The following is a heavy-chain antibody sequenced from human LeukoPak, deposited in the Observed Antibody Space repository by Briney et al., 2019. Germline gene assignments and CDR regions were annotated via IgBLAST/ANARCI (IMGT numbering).Heavy chain of an antibody. Sequence: SETLSLTCTVSGGSISSYYRSWIRQPPGKGLEWIGYIYYSGSTNYNPSLKSRVTISVDTSKNQFSLKLSSVTAADTAVYYCARLPYDSSGYYYGFDYWGQGTLVTVSS. D-gene: IGHD3-22*01. J-gene: IGHJ4*02. CDR3: ARLPYDSSGYYYGFDY. CDR1: GGSISSYY. CDR2: IYYSGST. V-gene: IGHV4-59*01.